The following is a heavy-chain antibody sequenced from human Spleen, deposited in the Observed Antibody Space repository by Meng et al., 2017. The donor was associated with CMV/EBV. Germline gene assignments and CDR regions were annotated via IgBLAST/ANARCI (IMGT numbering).Heavy chain of an antibody. CDR1: GFTFSSYW. V-gene: IGHV3-7*01. J-gene: IGHJ4*02. CDR2: IKQGGSEE. Sequence: GGSLRLSCAASGFTFSSYWMSWVRQAPGKGLEWVANIKQGGSEEYYVDSVKGRFTISRDDAKNSLYLQMNNLRAEDTAVYYCASVHRGDYFDFWGQGTLVTVSS. CDR3: ASVHRGDYFDF. D-gene: IGHD1-1*01.